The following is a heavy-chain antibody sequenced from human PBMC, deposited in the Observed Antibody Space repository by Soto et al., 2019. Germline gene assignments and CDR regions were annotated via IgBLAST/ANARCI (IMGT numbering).Heavy chain of an antibody. CDR2: ISYDGSNK. Sequence: GGSLRLSCAASGFTFSSYAMHWVRPAPGKGLEWVAVISYDGSNKYYADSVKGRFTISRDNSKNTLYLHLNTLRADDTAVYYCAKDKPGTTSFDYWGQGTLVTVSS. D-gene: IGHD1-1*01. V-gene: IGHV3-30-3*01. CDR1: GFTFSSYA. J-gene: IGHJ4*02. CDR3: AKDKPGTTSFDY.